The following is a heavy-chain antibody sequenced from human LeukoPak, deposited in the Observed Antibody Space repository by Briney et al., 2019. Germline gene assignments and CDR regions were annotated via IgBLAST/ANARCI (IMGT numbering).Heavy chain of an antibody. Sequence: GRSLRLSCAASGFTFSSYAMHWVRQAPGKGLEWVAVISYDGSNKYYADSVKGRFTISRDNSKNTLYLQMNSLRAEDTAVYYCVRGGFSLDRWGQGTLVTVSS. CDR3: VRGGFSLDR. V-gene: IGHV3-30*04. D-gene: IGHD3-10*01. CDR1: GFTFSSYA. J-gene: IGHJ5*02. CDR2: ISYDGSNK.